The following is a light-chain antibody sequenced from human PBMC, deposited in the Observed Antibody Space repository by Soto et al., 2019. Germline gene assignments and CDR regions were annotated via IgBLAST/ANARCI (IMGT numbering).Light chain of an antibody. Sequence: QSVLTQSPSASASLGASVNLTCTLNSGHSTYAIAWHQQQPDKGPRYLMNVNSDGSHTKGDGIPDRFSGSSSGAERHLTISSIQSDDAADYYCQTWDTGSVLFGEGTKVTVL. CDR3: QTWDTGSVL. CDR1: SGHSTYA. J-gene: IGLJ2*01. V-gene: IGLV4-69*01. CDR2: VNSDGSH.